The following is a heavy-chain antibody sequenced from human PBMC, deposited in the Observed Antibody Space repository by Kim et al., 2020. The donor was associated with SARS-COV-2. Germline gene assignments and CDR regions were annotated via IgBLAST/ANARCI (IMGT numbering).Heavy chain of an antibody. CDR3: TTRISGWYDYFDY. Sequence: YAAPVKGRFTNSREDSKNTLYLQMNSLKTEDTAVYYCTTRISGWYDYFDYWGQGTLVTVSS. D-gene: IGHD6-19*01. V-gene: IGHV3-15*01. J-gene: IGHJ4*02.